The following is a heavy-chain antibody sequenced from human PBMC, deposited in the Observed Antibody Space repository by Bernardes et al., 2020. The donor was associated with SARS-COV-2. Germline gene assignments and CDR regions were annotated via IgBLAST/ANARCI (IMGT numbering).Heavy chain of an antibody. J-gene: IGHJ4*02. CDR1: GGSISSGDYY. D-gene: IGHD3-10*01. CDR3: ARGVLGEPLYYYFDY. Sequence: LSLTCTVSGGSISSGDYYWSWIRQPPGKGLEWIGYIYYSGTTYYNPSLKSRVIMSVDTSKNQFSLKLSSVTAADTAVYYCARGVLGEPLYYYFDYWGQGTLVTVSS. CDR2: IYYSGTT. V-gene: IGHV4-30-4*01.